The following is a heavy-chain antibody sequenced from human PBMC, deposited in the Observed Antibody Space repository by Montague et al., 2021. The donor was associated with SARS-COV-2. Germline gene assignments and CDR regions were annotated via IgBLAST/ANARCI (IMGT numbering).Heavy chain of an antibody. J-gene: IGHJ4*02. V-gene: IGHV4-4*07. CDR3: ARVWYRRSWYYFDH. D-gene: IGHD6-13*01. Sequence: SETLSLTCTVSGGSISSYYWSWIRQPARKRLEWIGRIYISGSTNYNPSLKSRITMSVDTSKNQFSLKLSSATAAGAGVFYCARVWYRRSWYYFDHWGQGTLVTVSS. CDR2: IYISGST. CDR1: GGSISSYY.